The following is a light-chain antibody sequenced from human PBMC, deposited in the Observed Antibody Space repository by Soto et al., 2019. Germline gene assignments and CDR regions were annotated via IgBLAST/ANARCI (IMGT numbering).Light chain of an antibody. CDR1: KSVSSY. Sequence: EIVLTQSPATLSLSPGERATLSCRASKSVSSYLAWYQEKPGQAPRLLIYDASNRATGIPARFSGSGSGTDFTRTISSLETEDFAVYYCQQPYTFGQGTKLEIK. J-gene: IGKJ2*01. V-gene: IGKV3-11*01. CDR2: DAS. CDR3: QQPYT.